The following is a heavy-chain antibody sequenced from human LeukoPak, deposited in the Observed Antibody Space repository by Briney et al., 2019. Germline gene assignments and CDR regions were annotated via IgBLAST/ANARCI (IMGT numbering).Heavy chain of an antibody. Sequence: ASVKVSCKASGGTFSSYAISWVRQAPGQGLEWMGWMNPNSGNTGYAQKFQDRVTMTRNTSISTAYMEVSSLRSEDTAVYYCARMYYYDTSDPNWFDPWGQGTLVTVSS. V-gene: IGHV1-8*02. CDR3: ARMYYYDTSDPNWFDP. D-gene: IGHD3-22*01. CDR2: MNPNSGNT. CDR1: GGTFSSYA. J-gene: IGHJ5*02.